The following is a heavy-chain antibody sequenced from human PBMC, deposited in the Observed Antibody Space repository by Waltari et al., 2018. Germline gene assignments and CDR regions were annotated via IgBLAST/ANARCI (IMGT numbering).Heavy chain of an antibody. Sequence: QLQLQESGPGLVKPSETLSLTCTVSGGSISSSSYYWGWIRQHPGEGLEWIGSIYYVGCPCYDPSLNGRVTISFDTSKYHFSLMLSSVSAADTAVYYCARLVVAVYYYYYIDVWGKGTTVTVSS. V-gene: IGHV4-39*01. CDR2: IYYVGCP. CDR3: ARLVVAVYYYYYIDV. J-gene: IGHJ6*03. CDR1: GGSISSSSYY. D-gene: IGHD2-15*01.